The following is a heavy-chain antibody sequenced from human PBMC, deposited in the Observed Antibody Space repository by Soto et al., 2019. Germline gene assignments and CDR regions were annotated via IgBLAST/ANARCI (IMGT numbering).Heavy chain of an antibody. CDR2: ISFNSETT. V-gene: IGHV3-23*01. J-gene: IGHJ3*01. Sequence: WVSLRVPCTPSALTFSIYPMTSLGHAPGKGLQWVSAISFNSETTYYGDSVQGRFTISRDNSKNTLFLQMNSLRPEDTAAYYCAKFWADGRNGVEDNDAFDVWGQGTLVTVSS. CDR1: ALTFSIYP. CDR3: AKFWADGRNGVEDNDAFDV. D-gene: IGHD3-16*01.